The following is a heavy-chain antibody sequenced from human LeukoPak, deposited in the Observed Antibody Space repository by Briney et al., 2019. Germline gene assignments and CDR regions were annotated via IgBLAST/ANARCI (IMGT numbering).Heavy chain of an antibody. J-gene: IGHJ4*02. CDR1: GFTFSSYE. D-gene: IGHD3-22*01. CDR3: ARDQGGYHVGFDY. V-gene: IGHV3-48*03. Sequence: PGGSLRLSCAASGFTFSSYEMNWVRQAPGKGLEWVSYISSSGSTIYYADSVKGRFTISRDNAKNSLYLQMNSLRAEDTAVYYCARDQGGYHVGFDYWGQGTLVTVSS. CDR2: ISSSGSTI.